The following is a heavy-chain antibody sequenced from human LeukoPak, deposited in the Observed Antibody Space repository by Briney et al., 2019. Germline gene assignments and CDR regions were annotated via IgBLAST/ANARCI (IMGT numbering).Heavy chain of an antibody. V-gene: IGHV1-18*01. CDR3: ARARSGSSGSYKADY. Sequence: ASVKVSCKASGYTFTSYGISWVRQAPGQGLEWMGWISAYNGNTNYAQKLQGRVTMTTDTSTSTAYMELRSLRSDDTAVYYCARARSGSSGSYKADYWGQGTLVTVSS. J-gene: IGHJ4*02. CDR1: GYTFTSYG. CDR2: ISAYNGNT. D-gene: IGHD3-22*01.